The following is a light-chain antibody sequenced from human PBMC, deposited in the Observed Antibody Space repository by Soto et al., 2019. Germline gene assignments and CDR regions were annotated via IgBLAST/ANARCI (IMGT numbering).Light chain of an antibody. J-gene: IGKJ2*01. V-gene: IGKV3-15*01. CDR3: QQYNNWPPNT. Sequence: EIVVTQSPATLSVSPGERATLSCRASQSVSSNLAWYQQKPGQAPRLLIYGASTRATGIPARFSGSGSGTDFILTISSLQSEDFAVYYCQQYNNWPPNTFGQGNKLEIK. CDR1: QSVSSN. CDR2: GAS.